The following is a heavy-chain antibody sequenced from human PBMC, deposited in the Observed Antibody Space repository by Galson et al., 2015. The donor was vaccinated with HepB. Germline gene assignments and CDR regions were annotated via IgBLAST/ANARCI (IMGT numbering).Heavy chain of an antibody. J-gene: IGHJ6*02. CDR2: IIPIFGTA. CDR3: ARDQEKRPSSYYYYGMDV. Sequence: SVKVSCKASGGTFSSYAISWVRQAPGQGLEWMGGIIPIFGTANYAQKFQGRVTITADESTSTAYMELSSLRSEDTAVYYCARDQEKRPSSYYYYGMDVWGQGTTVTVSS. CDR1: GGTFSSYA. V-gene: IGHV1-69*13.